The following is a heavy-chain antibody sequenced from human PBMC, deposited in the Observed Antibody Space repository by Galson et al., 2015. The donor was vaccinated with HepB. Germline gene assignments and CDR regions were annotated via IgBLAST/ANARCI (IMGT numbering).Heavy chain of an antibody. V-gene: IGHV3-30*04. CDR3: ARARRIAAAAFGY. J-gene: IGHJ4*02. D-gene: IGHD6-13*01. CDR1: GFTFSSYA. CDR2: ISYDGSNK. Sequence: SLRLSCAASGFTFSSYAMHWVRQAPGKGLEWVAVISYDGSNKYYADSVKGRFTISRDNSKNTLYLQMNSLRAEDTAVYYCARARRIAAAAFGYWGQGTLVTVSS.